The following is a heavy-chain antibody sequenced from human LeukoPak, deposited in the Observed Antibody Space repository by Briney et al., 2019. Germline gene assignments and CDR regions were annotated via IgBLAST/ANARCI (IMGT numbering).Heavy chain of an antibody. CDR3: ARDLNSNEFYFDY. CDR2: INAGNGNT. CDR1: GYTFTSYA. V-gene: IGHV1-3*01. J-gene: IGHJ4*02. D-gene: IGHD6-13*01. Sequence: ASVKVSCKASGYTFTSYAMHWVRQAPGQRLEWMGWINAGNGNTKYSQKFQGRVTITRDTSASTAYTELSSLRSEDTAVYYCARDLNSNEFYFDYWGQGTLVTVSS.